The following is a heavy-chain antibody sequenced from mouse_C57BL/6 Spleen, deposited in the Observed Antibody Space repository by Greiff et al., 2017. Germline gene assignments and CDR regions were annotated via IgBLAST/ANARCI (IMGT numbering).Heavy chain of an antibody. Sequence: VKVVESGPGLVQPSQSLSITCTVSGFSLTSYGVHWVRQSPGKGLEWLGVIWSGGSTDYNAAFISRLSISKDNSKSQVFFKMNSLQADDTAIYYCARSYYDYDGFAYWGQGTLVTVSA. CDR3: ARSYYDYDGFAY. J-gene: IGHJ3*01. CDR1: GFSLTSYG. CDR2: IWSGGST. V-gene: IGHV2-2*01. D-gene: IGHD2-4*01.